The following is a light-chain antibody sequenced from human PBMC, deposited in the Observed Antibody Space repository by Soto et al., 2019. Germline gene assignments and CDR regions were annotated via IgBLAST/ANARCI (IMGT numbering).Light chain of an antibody. CDR1: SSDVGTYNY. J-gene: IGLJ2*01. CDR2: EVR. CDR3: SSYAGNSNHVV. Sequence: QSALTQPPSASGSPGQSVTISCTGTSSDVGTYNYVSWYQQHPGKAPQLMIFEVRQRPSGVPDRFSGSKSGNTASLTVSGLQAEDEADYYCSSYAGNSNHVVFGGGTKLTVL. V-gene: IGLV2-8*01.